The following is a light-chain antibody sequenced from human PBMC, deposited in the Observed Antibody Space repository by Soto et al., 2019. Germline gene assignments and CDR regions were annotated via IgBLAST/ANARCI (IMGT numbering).Light chain of an antibody. CDR3: QKHDGVPL. CDR1: QDITNH. J-gene: IGKJ3*01. Sequence: DIQLTQSPSSLSASVGDRVTITCQASQDITNHLNWYQQKPGKAPNLLIYDASNLETGVPSRFSGGGSGTFFSFTINSLQPEDIATYYCQKHDGVPLFGPGTKVVIK. V-gene: IGKV1-33*01. CDR2: DAS.